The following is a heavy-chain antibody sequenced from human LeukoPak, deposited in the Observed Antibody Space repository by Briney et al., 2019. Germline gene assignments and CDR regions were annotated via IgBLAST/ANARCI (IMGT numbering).Heavy chain of an antibody. J-gene: IGHJ4*02. D-gene: IGHD6-19*01. V-gene: IGHV3-15*01. CDR3: TRYSSSGWV. CDR1: EFTFNNAW. Sequence: GGSLRLSCAASEFTFNNAWMNWVRQAPGKGLEWVGRIKSKTDGGTTDYAAPVKGRFTISRDDSKTTLYLQMNSLKTDDTAVYYCTRYSSSGWVWGQGTLVTVSS. CDR2: IKSKTDGGTT.